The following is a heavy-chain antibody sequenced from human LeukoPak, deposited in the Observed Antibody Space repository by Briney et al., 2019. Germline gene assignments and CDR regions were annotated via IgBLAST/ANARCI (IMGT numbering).Heavy chain of an antibody. CDR2: ISAYNGNT. V-gene: IGHV1-18*01. CDR3: ARVGVVPAATYYYYMDV. D-gene: IGHD2-2*01. Sequence: GASVKVSCKASGYTFTSYGISWVRQAPGQGLEWMGWISAYNGNTNYAQKLQGRVTMTTDTSTSTAYMELRSLRSGDTAVYYCARVGVVPAATYYYYMDVWGKGTTVTVSS. CDR1: GYTFTSYG. J-gene: IGHJ6*03.